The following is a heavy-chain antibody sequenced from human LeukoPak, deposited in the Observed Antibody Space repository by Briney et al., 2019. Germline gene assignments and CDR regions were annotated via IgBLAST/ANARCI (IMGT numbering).Heavy chain of an antibody. J-gene: IGHJ6*03. CDR1: GFTFSNYN. Sequence: PGGSLRLSCAASGFTFSNYNMNWVRQAPGKGLEWVSSISSSSSYIYYADSVKGRFIISRDSAKNSLYLQMNSLRAEDTAVYYCARDRVGTTKWGPSRYYYYMDVWGKGTTVTISS. D-gene: IGHD1-26*01. CDR3: ARDRVGTTKWGPSRYYYYMDV. V-gene: IGHV3-21*01. CDR2: ISSSSSYI.